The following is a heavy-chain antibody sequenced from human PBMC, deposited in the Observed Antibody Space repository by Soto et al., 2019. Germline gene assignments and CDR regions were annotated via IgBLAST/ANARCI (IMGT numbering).Heavy chain of an antibody. D-gene: IGHD6-13*01. Sequence: EVQLLESGGGLVQPGGSLRLSCAASGFTFSSYAMSWVRQAPGKGLEWVSAISGSGDSTYYADSVKGRFTISRDNSKNTLYLQMNSLRAEDTALYYCAKAPYSNNWYNWFDPWGQGTLVTVSS. CDR2: ISGSGDST. V-gene: IGHV3-23*01. CDR1: GFTFSSYA. J-gene: IGHJ5*02. CDR3: AKAPYSNNWYNWFDP.